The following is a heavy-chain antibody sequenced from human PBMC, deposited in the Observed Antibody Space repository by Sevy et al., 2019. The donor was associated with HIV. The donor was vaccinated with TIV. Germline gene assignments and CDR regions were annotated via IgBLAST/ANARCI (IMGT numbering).Heavy chain of an antibody. CDR2: ISWDGGST. V-gene: IGHV3-43*01. D-gene: IGHD1-26*01. CDR3: AKEKVEGSGSYFDY. Sequence: GGSMRLSCAASGFTFDDYTMHWVRQAPGKGLEWVCLISWDGGSTYCADSVKGRITISSDNSNNALYLQMNSLITEDTALYYCAKEKVEGSGSYFDYWGHGTLFTVSS. J-gene: IGHJ4*01. CDR1: GFTFDDYT.